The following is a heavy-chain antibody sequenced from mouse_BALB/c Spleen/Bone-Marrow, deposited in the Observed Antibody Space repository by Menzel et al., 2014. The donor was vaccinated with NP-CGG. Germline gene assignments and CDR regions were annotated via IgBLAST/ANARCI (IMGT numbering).Heavy chain of an antibody. V-gene: IGHV14-3*02. J-gene: IGHJ3*01. CDR1: GFNIKDTY. D-gene: IGHD1-1*01. CDR3: ANYYYGSSLFAY. Sequence: EGQLQQSGAELVKPGASVKLSCTASGFNIKDTYMHWVKQRPERCLEWIGRIDPANGNTKYDPKFQGKATITADTSSNTAYLQLSSLTSEDTAVYYCANYYYGSSLFAYWGQGTLVTVSA. CDR2: IDPANGNT.